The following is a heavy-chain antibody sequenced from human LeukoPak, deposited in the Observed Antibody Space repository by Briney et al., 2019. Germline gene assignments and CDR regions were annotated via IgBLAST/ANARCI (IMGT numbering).Heavy chain of an antibody. V-gene: IGHV3-48*01. CDR2: ISTSSSTI. D-gene: IGHD3-3*01. CDR3: ASSFWSGYFE. CDR1: GFTFSSYS. Sequence: GGSLRLSCAAPGFTFSSYSMNWVRQAPGKGLEWVSYISTSSSTIYYADSVKGRFTISRDNAKNSLYLQMNSLRAEDTAVYYCASSFWSGYFEWGQGTLVTVSS. J-gene: IGHJ4*02.